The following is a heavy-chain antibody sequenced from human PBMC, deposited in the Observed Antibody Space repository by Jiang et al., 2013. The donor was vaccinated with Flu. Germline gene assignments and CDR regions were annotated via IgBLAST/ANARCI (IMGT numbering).Heavy chain of an antibody. Sequence: GWVRQMPGKGLEWMGIIYPGDSDTRYSPSFQGQVTISADKSISTAYLQWSSLKASDTAMYYCARRNYYGSGSTGAFDIWGQGTMVTVSS. J-gene: IGHJ3*02. D-gene: IGHD3-10*01. CDR2: IYPGDSDT. V-gene: IGHV5-51*01. CDR3: ARRNYYGSGSTGAFDI.